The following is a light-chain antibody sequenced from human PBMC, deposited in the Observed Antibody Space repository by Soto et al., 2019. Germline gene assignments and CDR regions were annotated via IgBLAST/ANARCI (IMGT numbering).Light chain of an antibody. CDR1: QSVSSTY. Sequence: EIVLTQSPGTLSLSPGERATLSCRASQSVSSTYLAWYQQNPGQAPRLLIYGASSRATGIPDRFGGSGSGAAFTLTISRLEPEDCAVYFWRPYGSSLYTFGQGTKLEIK. V-gene: IGKV3-20*01. J-gene: IGKJ2*01. CDR2: GAS. CDR3: RPYGSSLYT.